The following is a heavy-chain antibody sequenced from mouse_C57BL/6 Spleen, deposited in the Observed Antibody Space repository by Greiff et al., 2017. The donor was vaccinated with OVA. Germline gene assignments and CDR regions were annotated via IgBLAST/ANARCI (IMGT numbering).Heavy chain of an antibody. CDR1: GYTFTSYW. D-gene: IGHD1-1*01. Sequence: QVQLKESGAELAKPGASVKLSCKASGYTFTSYWMHWVKQRPGQGLEWIGYSTPSSGYTKYNTKLKDKATLTADKSSSTAYMQLCSLTYEDSAVYYCAREAEITTVVADWYFDVWGTGTTVTVSS. V-gene: IGHV1-7*01. J-gene: IGHJ1*03. CDR3: AREAEITTVVADWYFDV. CDR2: STPSSGYT.